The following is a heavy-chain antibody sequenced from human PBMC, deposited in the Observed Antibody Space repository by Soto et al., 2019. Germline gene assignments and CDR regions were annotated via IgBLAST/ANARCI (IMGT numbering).Heavy chain of an antibody. D-gene: IGHD3-10*01. Sequence: GGSLRLSCAASGFTFSSYSMNWVRQAPGKGLEWVSSISSSSSYIYYADSVKGRFTISRDNAKNSLYLQMNSLRAEDTAVYYCARAHVLLWFGDPYYFDYWGQGTLVTVSS. V-gene: IGHV3-21*01. J-gene: IGHJ4*02. CDR2: ISSSSSYI. CDR1: GFTFSSYS. CDR3: ARAHVLLWFGDPYYFDY.